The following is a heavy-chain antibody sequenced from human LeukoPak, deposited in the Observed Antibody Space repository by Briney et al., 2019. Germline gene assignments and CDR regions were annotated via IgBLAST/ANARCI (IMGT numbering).Heavy chain of an antibody. J-gene: IGHJ6*02. CDR1: GFTFSSYA. V-gene: IGHV3-30-3*01. CDR2: LSYDGSNK. Sequence: PGRSLRLSCAASGFTFSSYAMHWVRQAPGKGLEWVAVLSYDGSNKYNADSEKGRFTISRDNSKNTLYLQMNSLRAEDTAVYYCARAMCEYSYGFCGMDVWGQGTTVTVSS. CDR3: ARAMCEYSYGFCGMDV. D-gene: IGHD5-18*01.